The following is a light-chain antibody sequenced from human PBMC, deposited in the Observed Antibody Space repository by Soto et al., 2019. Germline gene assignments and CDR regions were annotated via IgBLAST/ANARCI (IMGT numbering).Light chain of an antibody. Sequence: QSVLTQPASVSGAPGQRVTISCSGTSSNIGAGYDVHWYHQVPGTAPKLLIYGNNNRPSGVPDRFSGSRSGTSASLAITGLQAADEGDYYCHSFDTNLRGSVFGGGTQLTVL. CDR3: HSFDTNLRGSV. V-gene: IGLV1-40*01. CDR2: GNN. J-gene: IGLJ3*02. CDR1: SSNIGAGYD.